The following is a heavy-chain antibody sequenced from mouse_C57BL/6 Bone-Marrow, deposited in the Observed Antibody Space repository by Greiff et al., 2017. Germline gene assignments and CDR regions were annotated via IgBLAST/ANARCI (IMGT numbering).Heavy chain of an antibody. V-gene: IGHV1-75*01. CDR3: ARSGAHQGAMDY. CDR2: IFPGSGST. J-gene: IGHJ4*01. CDR1: GYTFTDYY. Sequence: VKLVESGPELVKPGASVKISCKASGYTFTDYYINWVKQRPGQGLEWIGWIFPGSGSTYYNEKFKGKATLTVDKSSSTAYMLLSSLTSEDSAVYFCARSGAHQGAMDYWGQGTSVTVSS. D-gene: IGHD1-3*01.